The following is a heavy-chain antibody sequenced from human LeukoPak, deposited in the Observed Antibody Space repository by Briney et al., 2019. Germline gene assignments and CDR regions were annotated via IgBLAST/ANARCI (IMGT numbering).Heavy chain of an antibody. J-gene: IGHJ4*02. D-gene: IGHD3-3*01. V-gene: IGHV5-51*01. CDR1: GYTFTSYW. Sequence: GESLKISCKGSGYTFTSYWIGWVRQMPGKGLEWMGIIYPGDSDTTYSPSFQGQVTISVDKSISTAYLQWSSLKASDTAMYYCARAYYDLWSGYSSLDNGFDSWGQGTLVTVSS. CDR2: IYPGDSDT. CDR3: ARAYYDLWSGYSSLDNGFDS.